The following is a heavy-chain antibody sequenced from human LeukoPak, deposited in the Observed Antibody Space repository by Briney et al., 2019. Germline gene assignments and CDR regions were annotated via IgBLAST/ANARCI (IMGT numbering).Heavy chain of an antibody. J-gene: IGHJ4*02. D-gene: IGHD1-1*01. CDR1: GITVSSNY. Sequence: PGGSLRLSCAASGITVSSNYMTWVRQAPGKGLEWLSVIYSGGDTYYADSVKGRFTISRDNSKNTLFLQMNSLRAEDTAVYYCARRTGEGFFDYWGQGTLVTVSS. V-gene: IGHV3-66*01. CDR2: IYSGGDT. CDR3: ARRTGEGFFDY.